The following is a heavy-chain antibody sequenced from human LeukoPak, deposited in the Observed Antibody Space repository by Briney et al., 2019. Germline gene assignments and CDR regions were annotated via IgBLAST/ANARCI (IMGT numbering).Heavy chain of an antibody. CDR3: ARVGDDSSGWYWNYYYGMDV. CDR2: IYYSGST. J-gene: IGHJ6*02. V-gene: IGHV4-59*01. CDR1: GGSISSYY. Sequence: PSETLSLTCTVSGGSISSYYWSWIRQPPGKGLEWIGYIYYSGSTNYNPSLTSRVTISVDTSKNQFSLKLSSVTAADTAVYYCARVGDDSSGWYWNYYYGMDVWGQGTTVTVSS. D-gene: IGHD6-19*01.